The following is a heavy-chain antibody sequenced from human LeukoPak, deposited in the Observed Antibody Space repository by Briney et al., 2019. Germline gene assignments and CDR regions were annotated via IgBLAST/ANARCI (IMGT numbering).Heavy chain of an antibody. J-gene: IGHJ4*02. CDR2: IYPGDSDI. D-gene: IGHD6-19*01. Sequence: GESLKISCKGFGYSFTNYWIAWVRQMPGKGLEWMGMIYPGDSDIRFSPSFQGQVTISADKSISTAYLQWSSLKASDTAMYYCARRPAVAGNYFDYWGQGTLVTVSS. CDR3: ARRPAVAGNYFDY. CDR1: GYSFTNYW. V-gene: IGHV5-51*01.